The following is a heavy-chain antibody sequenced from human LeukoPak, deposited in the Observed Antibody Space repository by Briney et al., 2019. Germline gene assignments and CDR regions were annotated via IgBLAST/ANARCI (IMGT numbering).Heavy chain of an antibody. CDR3: ARAGGCSSTSCHRGWFDP. D-gene: IGHD2-2*01. CDR2: IYSGGST. CDR1: GFTVSSNY. V-gene: IGHV3-66*02. Sequence: QPGGSLRLSCAASGFTVSSNYMSWVRQAPGKGLEWVSVIYSGGSTCYADSVKGRFTISRDNSKNTLYLQMNSLRAEDTAVYYCARAGGCSSTSCHRGWFDPWGQGTLVTVSS. J-gene: IGHJ5*02.